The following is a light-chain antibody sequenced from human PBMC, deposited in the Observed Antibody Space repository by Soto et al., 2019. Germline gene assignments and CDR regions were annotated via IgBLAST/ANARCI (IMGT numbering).Light chain of an antibody. J-gene: IGKJ1*01. Sequence: EIVMTQSPATLSVSPGERATLSCRASQSVSSNVAWYQQKPGQAPRLLMYGASTRATGIPARFSGSGSGTEFTLTISSLQSEDFAVYYCQQYNNWPLWTFGQGTKVDI. CDR3: QQYNNWPLWT. CDR1: QSVSSN. CDR2: GAS. V-gene: IGKV3-15*01.